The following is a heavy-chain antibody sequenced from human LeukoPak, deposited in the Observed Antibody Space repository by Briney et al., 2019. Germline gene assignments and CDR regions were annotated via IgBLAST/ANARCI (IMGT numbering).Heavy chain of an antibody. CDR1: GFTFSSYG. D-gene: IGHD2-8*01. CDR3: AKEVYRITHGMVWAFDI. J-gene: IGHJ3*02. CDR2: ISYDGSNK. V-gene: IGHV3-30*18. Sequence: GGSLRLSCAASGFTFSSYGMHWVRQAPGKGLEWVAVISYDGSNKYYADSVKGRFTISRGNSKNTLYLQMNSLRAEDTAVYYCAKEVYRITHGMVWAFDIWGQGTMVTVSS.